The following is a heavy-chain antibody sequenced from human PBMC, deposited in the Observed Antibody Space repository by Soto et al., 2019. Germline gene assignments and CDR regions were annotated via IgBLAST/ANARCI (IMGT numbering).Heavy chain of an antibody. CDR1: GFTFSSYG. Sequence: ESGGGVVQPGRSLRLSCAASGFTFSSYGMHWVRQAPGKGLEWVAVISYDGSNKYYADSVKGRFTISRDNSKNTLYLQMNSLRAEDTAVYYCAKDSKAYWGQGTLVTVSS. J-gene: IGHJ4*02. CDR3: AKDSKAY. V-gene: IGHV3-30*18. CDR2: ISYDGSNK.